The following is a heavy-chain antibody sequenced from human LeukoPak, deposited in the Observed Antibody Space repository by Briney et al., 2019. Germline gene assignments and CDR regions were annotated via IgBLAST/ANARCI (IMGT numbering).Heavy chain of an antibody. CDR2: IYYSGST. D-gene: IGHD1-1*01. Sequence: SETLSLTCTVSGGSISSYYWSWIRQPPGKGLEWIGYIYYSGSTNYNPSPKSRVAISVDTSKNQFSLKLSSVTAADTAVYYCARDGGTDYYYYMDVWGKGTTVTVSS. V-gene: IGHV4-59*01. J-gene: IGHJ6*03. CDR1: GGSISSYY. CDR3: ARDGGTDYYYYMDV.